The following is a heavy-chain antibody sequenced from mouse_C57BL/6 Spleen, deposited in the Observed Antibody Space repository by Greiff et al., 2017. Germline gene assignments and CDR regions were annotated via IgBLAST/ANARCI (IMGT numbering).Heavy chain of an antibody. D-gene: IGHD2-10*02. CDR1: GYAFSSYW. Sequence: VQLQQSGAELVQPGASVKISCKASGYAFSSYWMNWVKQRPGKGLEWIGQIYPGDGDTNYNGKFKGKATLTADKSSSTAYMQLSSLTSEDSAVYFCARVRYGNYPYFDYWGQGTTLTVSS. J-gene: IGHJ2*01. V-gene: IGHV1-80*01. CDR2: IYPGDGDT. CDR3: ARVRYGNYPYFDY.